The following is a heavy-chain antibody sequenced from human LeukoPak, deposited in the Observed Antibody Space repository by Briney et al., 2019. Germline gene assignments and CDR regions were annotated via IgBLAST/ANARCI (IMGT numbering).Heavy chain of an antibody. Sequence: ASVKVSCKASGYTFTSYDINWVRQATGQGLEWMGWMNPNSGNTGYAQKFQGRVTMTRNTSISTAYMELSSLRSEDTAVYYCARSALWVTTVFYYWGQGTLVTVSS. CDR2: MNPNSGNT. J-gene: IGHJ4*02. CDR3: ARSALWVTTVFYY. V-gene: IGHV1-8*01. D-gene: IGHD4-17*01. CDR1: GYTFTSYD.